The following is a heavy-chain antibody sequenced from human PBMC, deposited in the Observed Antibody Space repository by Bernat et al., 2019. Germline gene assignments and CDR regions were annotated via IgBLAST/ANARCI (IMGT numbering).Heavy chain of an antibody. J-gene: IGHJ5*01. V-gene: IGHV4-34*01. CDR2: INHSGSA. Sequence: QVELQQWGAGLLKPSETLSLTCAVYGGSFRDHHWSWIRQPPGKGLEWIGEINHSGSANQNPSLRSRVTILVDTSKTRFSLTLTSVTAADTAVYYCARGAAPRPMFDSWGRGNLVTVS. CDR3: ARGAAPRPMFDS. CDR1: GGSFRDHH. D-gene: IGHD6-6*01.